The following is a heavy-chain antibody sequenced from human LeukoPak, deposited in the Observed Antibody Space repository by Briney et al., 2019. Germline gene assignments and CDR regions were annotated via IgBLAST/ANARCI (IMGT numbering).Heavy chain of an antibody. CDR3: AILPGYSSSWFTDY. D-gene: IGHD6-13*01. Sequence: PGGSLRLSCAASGFTFSNYGMNWVRQAPGKGLEWVSYISSSGSTIYYADSVKGRFTISRDNAKNSLYLQMNSLRAEDTAVYYCAILPGYSSSWFTDYWGQGTLVTVSS. J-gene: IGHJ4*02. V-gene: IGHV3-48*04. CDR1: GFTFSNYG. CDR2: ISSSGSTI.